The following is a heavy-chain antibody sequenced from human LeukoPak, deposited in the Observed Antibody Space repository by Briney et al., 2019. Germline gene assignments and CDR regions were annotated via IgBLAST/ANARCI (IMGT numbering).Heavy chain of an antibody. CDR1: GFTFSSYV. V-gene: IGHV3-23*01. Sequence: AGGSLRLSCAASGFTFSSYVMTWVRQTPGTGLEWVSAISGSGTTTYYADSVKDRFTISRDNSKNTLYLQMNSLRAEDTAVYYCAKEILAEVLYYFDYWGQGTLVTVSS. J-gene: IGHJ4*02. D-gene: IGHD2-8*02. CDR3: AKEILAEVLYYFDY. CDR2: ISGSGTTT.